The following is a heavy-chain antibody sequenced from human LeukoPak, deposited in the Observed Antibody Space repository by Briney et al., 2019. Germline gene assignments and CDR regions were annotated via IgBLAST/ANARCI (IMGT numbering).Heavy chain of an antibody. J-gene: IGHJ4*02. V-gene: IGHV4-59*01. D-gene: IGHD1-26*01. Sequence: SETLSLTCTVSGGSISGYYWTWIRQPPGKGLEWIGNIYHSGSTNYNPSLKSRVTISVDTSKNQFSLKLNSVTAADTAMYYCARGGSHSGATAKLDNWGQGTLITVSS. CDR3: ARGGSHSGATAKLDN. CDR2: IYHSGST. CDR1: GGSISGYY.